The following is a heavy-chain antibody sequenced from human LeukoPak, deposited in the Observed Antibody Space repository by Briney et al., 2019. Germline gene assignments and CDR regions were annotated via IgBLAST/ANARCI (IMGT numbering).Heavy chain of an antibody. Sequence: SETLSLTCTVSGASISSSRDYWGWIRQPPGKGLEWIGSIYYTGTTYYHPSLKSRVTISIDMSKNQFSLKLNFVSAADTAVYYCAREDYGDYDNWFDPWGQGTLVTVSS. D-gene: IGHD4-17*01. CDR1: GASISSSRDY. CDR2: IYYTGTT. V-gene: IGHV4-39*07. J-gene: IGHJ5*02. CDR3: AREDYGDYDNWFDP.